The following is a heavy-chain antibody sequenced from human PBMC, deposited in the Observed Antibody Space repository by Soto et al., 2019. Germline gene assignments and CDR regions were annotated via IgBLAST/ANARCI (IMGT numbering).Heavy chain of an antibody. CDR1: GGTYSNNV. V-gene: IGHV1-69*01. D-gene: IGHD1-26*01. Sequence: QVQLVQSGAAVKKPGSSVKVSCKAYGGTYSNNVFSWVRQAPGQGLEWLGGIIVIFGTANYAQKFRGRVTIPADEYTGTAYMEVSSLSSADTAVYYAASNTGRYNGMDAWGQGTTVTVSS. CDR3: ASNTGRYNGMDA. CDR2: IIVIFGTA. J-gene: IGHJ6*02.